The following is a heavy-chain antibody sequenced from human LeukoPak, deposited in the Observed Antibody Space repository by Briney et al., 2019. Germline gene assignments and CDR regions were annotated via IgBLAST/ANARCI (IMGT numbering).Heavy chain of an antibody. J-gene: IGHJ4*02. D-gene: IGHD6-13*01. CDR1: GITLSTYW. Sequence: GGSLRLSCAASGITLSTYWMHWVRQAPGQGLVWVSRINSDGSSITYADSVKGRFTISRDNARNTLYLQMNSLRAEDTAVYYCARRGLNSSPIWGQGTLVTVAS. CDR3: ARRGLNSSPI. CDR2: INSDGSSI. V-gene: IGHV3-74*01.